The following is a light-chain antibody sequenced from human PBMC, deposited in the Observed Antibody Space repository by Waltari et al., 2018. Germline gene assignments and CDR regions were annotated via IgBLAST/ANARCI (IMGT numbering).Light chain of an antibody. CDR3: LQHNSYPQT. CDR1: QDIRND. Sequence: IQMTQSPSSLSASVSDRVNITCRASQDIRNDLGWFQQKPGKAPKRLIYAGLRLQSGVPSRFSGSWFGTEFTLTITDLQPDDFATYYCLQHNSYPQTFGQGTKVDFK. V-gene: IGKV1-17*02. J-gene: IGKJ1*01. CDR2: AGL.